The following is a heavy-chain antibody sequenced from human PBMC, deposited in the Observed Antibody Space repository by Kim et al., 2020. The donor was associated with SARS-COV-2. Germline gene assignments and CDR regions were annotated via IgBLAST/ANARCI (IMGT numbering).Heavy chain of an antibody. V-gene: IGHV1-18*01. CDR3: ARFNYYDSGSYYNL. D-gene: IGHD3-10*01. CDR2: ISAYNGNT. J-gene: IGHJ4*02. Sequence: ASVKVSCKASGYTSTSYGISWVRQAPGQGLEWMGWISAYNGNTNHAQKFQGRVTMTTDPSTSTAYMDLRSLRSDDTAVYYCARFNYYDSGSYYNLWGQGTLVTVSS. CDR1: GYTSTSYG.